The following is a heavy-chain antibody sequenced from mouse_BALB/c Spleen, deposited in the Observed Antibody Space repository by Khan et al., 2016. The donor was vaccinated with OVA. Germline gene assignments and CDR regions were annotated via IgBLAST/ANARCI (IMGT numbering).Heavy chain of an antibody. D-gene: IGHD1-1*01. J-gene: IGHJ4*01. CDR2: IWGDGST. CDR3: AKFTPDYYSMDY. CDR1: GFSLSSYG. Sequence: VMLVESGPGLVAPSQSLSITCTVSGFSLSSYGVNWVRQPPGKGLEWLGVIWGDGSTNYHSALVSRLIISKDNSKSQVFLKLNGLQTDDTATYYCAKFTPDYYSMDYRGQGTSVTVSS. V-gene: IGHV2-3*01.